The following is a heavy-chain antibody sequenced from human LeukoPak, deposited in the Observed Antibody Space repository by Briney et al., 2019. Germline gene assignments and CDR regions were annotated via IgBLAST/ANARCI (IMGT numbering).Heavy chain of an antibody. CDR1: GFTFDDYA. V-gene: IGHV3-7*03. CDR3: ARGGGLDV. CDR2: INHNGNVN. Sequence: GGSLRLSCAASGFTFDDYAMHWARQAPGKGLEWVASINHNGNVNYYVDSVKGRFTISRDNAKNSLYLQMSNLRAEDTAVYFCARGGGLDVWGQGATVTVSS. D-gene: IGHD3-16*01. J-gene: IGHJ6*02.